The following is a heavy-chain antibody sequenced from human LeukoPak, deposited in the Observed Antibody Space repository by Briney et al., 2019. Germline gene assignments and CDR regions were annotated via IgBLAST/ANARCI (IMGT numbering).Heavy chain of an antibody. Sequence: GASVKVSCKASGYTFTSYAMHWVRQAPGQRLEWMGWINAGNGNTKYSQEFQGRVTITRDTSASTAYMELSSLRSEDMAVYYCARSNLQYYHGSGSYFDYWGQGTLVTVSS. V-gene: IGHV1-3*03. CDR2: INAGNGNT. CDR1: GYTFTSYA. CDR3: ARSNLQYYHGSGSYFDY. D-gene: IGHD3-10*01. J-gene: IGHJ4*02.